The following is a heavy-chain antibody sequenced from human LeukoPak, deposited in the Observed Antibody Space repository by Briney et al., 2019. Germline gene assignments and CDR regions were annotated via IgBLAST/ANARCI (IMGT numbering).Heavy chain of an antibody. CDR2: IYYSGST. J-gene: IGHJ4*02. V-gene: IGHV4-59*01. Sequence: PSETLSLTCTVSGGSISGYYWSWIRQPPGKGLEWIGYIYYSGSTNYNPSLKSRVTISVDTSKNQFSLKLSSVTAADTAVYYCARAKYSFFDYWGQGTLVTVSS. CDR3: ARAKYSFFDY. CDR1: GGSISGYY. D-gene: IGHD2/OR15-2a*01.